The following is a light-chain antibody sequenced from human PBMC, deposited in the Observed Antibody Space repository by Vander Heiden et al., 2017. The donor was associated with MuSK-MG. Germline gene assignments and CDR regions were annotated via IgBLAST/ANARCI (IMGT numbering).Light chain of an antibody. V-gene: IGKV3-15*01. CDR2: AAT. Sequence: EIVMTQSPATLSVSPGERATLSCRASQNINNNLAWYQQKPGQAPRPLIYAATTRATGVPARFSGSASGTEFNLTISSLQSEDFAVYYCEQYENGPPAVYFGGGTKVEIK. CDR3: EQYENGPPAVY. CDR1: QNINNN. J-gene: IGKJ4*01.